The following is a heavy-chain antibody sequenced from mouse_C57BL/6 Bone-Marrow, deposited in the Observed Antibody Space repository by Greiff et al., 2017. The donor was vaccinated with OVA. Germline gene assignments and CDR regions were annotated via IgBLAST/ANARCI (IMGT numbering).Heavy chain of an antibody. Sequence: QVQLQQSGPELVKPGASVKISCKASGYAFSSSWMNWVKQRPGKGLEWIGRIYPGDGDTNYNGKFKGKATLTADKSSSTAYMQLSSLTSEDSAVYFCARRGDSSGYVYWGQGTTLTVSS. CDR3: ARRGDSSGYVY. CDR1: GYAFSSSW. V-gene: IGHV1-82*01. J-gene: IGHJ2*01. CDR2: IYPGDGDT. D-gene: IGHD3-2*02.